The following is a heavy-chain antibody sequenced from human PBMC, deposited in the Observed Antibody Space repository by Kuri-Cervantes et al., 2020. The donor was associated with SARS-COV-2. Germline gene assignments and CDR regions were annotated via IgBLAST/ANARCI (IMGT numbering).Heavy chain of an antibody. J-gene: IGHJ6*02. V-gene: IGHV1-69*13. CDR3: ARMITSGGSWYYYYGMDV. CDR1: GGTFSSYA. D-gene: IGHD2-15*01. Sequence: SVKVSCKASGGTFSSYAISWVRQAPGQGLEWMGGIIPIFGTANYAQKFQGRVTITADESTSTAYMELSSLRSDDTAVYYCARMITSGGSWYYYYGMDVWGQGTTVTVSS. CDR2: IIPIFGTA.